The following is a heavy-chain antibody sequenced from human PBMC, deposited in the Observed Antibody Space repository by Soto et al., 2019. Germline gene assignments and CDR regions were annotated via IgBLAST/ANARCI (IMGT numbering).Heavy chain of an antibody. CDR3: AKDGGGDLKAFDI. D-gene: IGHD3-16*01. Sequence: ESGGGLVTPGGSLRLSCAASGFTFSSYSMNWVSQAPGKGLEWVSSISSSSSYIYYADSVKGRFTISRDNAKNSLYPQMNSPRVEYTALYYCAKDGGGDLKAFDIGGQGTMVTVSS. V-gene: IGHV3-21*01. CDR2: ISSSSSYI. CDR1: GFTFSSYS. J-gene: IGHJ3*02.